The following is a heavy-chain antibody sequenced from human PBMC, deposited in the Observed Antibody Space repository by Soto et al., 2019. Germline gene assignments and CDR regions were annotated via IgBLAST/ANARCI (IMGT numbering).Heavy chain of an antibody. CDR1: GFTFSDYS. CDR2: ISESSDTI. Sequence: EVQLVESGGGLVQPGGSLRLSCTASGFTFSDYSMDWVRQTPGKGLEWLSYISESSDTIYYADSVKGRFTISRDNAKNSLFLQMSSLSGEDSAVYYCARDKMGELSIAHYWGQGTPVTVSS. V-gene: IGHV3-48*01. J-gene: IGHJ4*02. D-gene: IGHD3-16*02. CDR3: ARDKMGELSIAHY.